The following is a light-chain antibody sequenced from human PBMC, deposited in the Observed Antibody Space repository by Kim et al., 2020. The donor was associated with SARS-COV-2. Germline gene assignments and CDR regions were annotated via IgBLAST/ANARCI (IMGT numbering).Light chain of an antibody. CDR2: GVS. Sequence: EIVLTQSPGTLSLSPGERATLSCRASQSVAGSFLAWYQQKPGQAPRLLIYGVSSRTTGIPDRFSGSGSGTDFTLTIYRLEPEDFAVYYCQQNGRSPCTFGQGTKVDIK. V-gene: IGKV3-20*01. J-gene: IGKJ1*01. CDR3: QQNGRSPCT. CDR1: QSVAGSF.